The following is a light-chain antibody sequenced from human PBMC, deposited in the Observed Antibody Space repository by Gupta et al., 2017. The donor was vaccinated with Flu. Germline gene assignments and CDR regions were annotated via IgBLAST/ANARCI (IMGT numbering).Light chain of an antibody. V-gene: IGKV2-30*01. CDR1: QSLVYSDGNTY. J-gene: IGKJ1*01. Sequence: DVVMTQSPLSLPVTLGQPASISCRSSQSLVYSDGNTYLHWFQQRPGQSPRRLIYQVSHRESGVPDRFSGSGSGTDFMLKISRVEAEDVGVYYCMQGSRWPWAFGQGTKVEIK. CDR2: QVS. CDR3: MQGSRWPWA.